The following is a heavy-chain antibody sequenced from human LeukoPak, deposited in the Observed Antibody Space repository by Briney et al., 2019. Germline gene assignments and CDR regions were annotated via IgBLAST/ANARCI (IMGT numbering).Heavy chain of an antibody. CDR3: AREVSIAVAGTFGFDY. D-gene: IGHD6-19*01. CDR2: ISYDGSNK. V-gene: IGHV3-30*04. CDR1: GFTFSSYA. J-gene: IGHJ4*02. Sequence: PGRSLRLSCAASGFTFSSYAVHWVRQAPGKGLEWVAVISYDGSNKYYADSVKGRFTISRDNSKNTLYLQMNSLRAEDTAVYYCAREVSIAVAGTFGFDYWGQGTLVTVSS.